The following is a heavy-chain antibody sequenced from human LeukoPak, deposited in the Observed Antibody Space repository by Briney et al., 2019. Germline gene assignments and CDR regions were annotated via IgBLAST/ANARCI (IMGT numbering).Heavy chain of an antibody. Sequence: GGSLRLSCAASSFTVSSSYMTWVRQAPGQGVEWVSIIYSGGSTYYADSVKGSFTISRDISKNTLYLQMSSLRAEDTAVYYCARLPSGDYWGQGTLVTVSS. CDR3: ARLPSGDY. CDR1: SFTVSSSY. CDR2: IYSGGST. V-gene: IGHV3-66*01. D-gene: IGHD3-10*01. J-gene: IGHJ4*02.